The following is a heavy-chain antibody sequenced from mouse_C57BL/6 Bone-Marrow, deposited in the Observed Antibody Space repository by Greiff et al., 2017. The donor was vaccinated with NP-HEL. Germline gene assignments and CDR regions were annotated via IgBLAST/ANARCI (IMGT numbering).Heavy chain of an antibody. CDR1: GYTFTSYW. CDR2: IDPSDSYT. D-gene: IGHD2-4*01. J-gene: IGHJ2*01. V-gene: IGHV1-69*01. CDR3: ARYDYDTGFDY. Sequence: VQLQQPGAELVMPGASVKLSCKASGYTFTSYWMHWVKQRPGQGLEWIGEIDPSDSYTNYNQKFKGKSTVTVDKSSSTSYMQLSSLPSEDSAVYYCARYDYDTGFDYWGQGTTLTVSS.